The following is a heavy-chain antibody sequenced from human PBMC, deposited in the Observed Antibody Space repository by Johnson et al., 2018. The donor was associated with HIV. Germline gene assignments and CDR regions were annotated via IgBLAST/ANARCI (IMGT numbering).Heavy chain of an antibody. CDR3: ARPRLTITGTAFDI. CDR1: GFAFSTYD. CDR2: IGTRSDT. V-gene: IGHV3-13*01. Sequence: VQLVESGGALVQPGGSTRLSCVASGFAFSTYDMHWVRQVPGKGLEWVGAIGTRSDTYYPASVKGRFTISRDNSKNTLFLQMNSLRAEDTAVCYCARPRLTITGTAFDIWGQGTMVTVSS. J-gene: IGHJ3*02. D-gene: IGHD1-20*01.